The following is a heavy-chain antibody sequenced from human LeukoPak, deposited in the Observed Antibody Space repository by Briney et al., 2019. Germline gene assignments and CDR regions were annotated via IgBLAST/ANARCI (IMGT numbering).Heavy chain of an antibody. CDR1: GYTFTNNY. J-gene: IGHJ4*02. CDR3: ARDQEGFDY. V-gene: IGHV1-46*01. Sequence: ASVKVSCKASGYTFTNNYLHWVRQAPGQGLEWMGMIYPRDGSTSYAQNFQGRVTVTRNTSTTTVHMELRGLRSEDTAVYYCARDQEGFDYWGQGTVVTVSS. CDR2: IYPRDGST.